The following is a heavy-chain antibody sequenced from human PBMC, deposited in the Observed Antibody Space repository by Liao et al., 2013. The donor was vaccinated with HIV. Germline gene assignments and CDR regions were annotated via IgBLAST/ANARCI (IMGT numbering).Heavy chain of an antibody. J-gene: IGHJ6*03. CDR1: GGSLTGGDFY. CDR2: VYYSGST. D-gene: IGHD3-22*01. CDR3: ARTAYYDSTGSHAGYYMNV. Sequence: QVQLQESGPGLVKPSQTLSLTCTVSGGSLTGGDFYWSWIRQPPGRGLEWIGYVYYSGSTYYNSSLKSRLAFSIDTSKNQVSLRLSSVTAADTAIYYCARTAYYDSTGSHAGYYMNVWGKGTPVTVSS. V-gene: IGHV4-30-4*08.